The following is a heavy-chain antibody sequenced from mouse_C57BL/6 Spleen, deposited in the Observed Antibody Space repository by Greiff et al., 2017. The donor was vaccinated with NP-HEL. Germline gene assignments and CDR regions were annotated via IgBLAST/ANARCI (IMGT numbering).Heavy chain of an antibody. D-gene: IGHD1-1*01. CDR3: ARWGYGSSYDWFAY. J-gene: IGHJ3*01. Sequence: QVQLQQPGAELVMPGASVKLSCKASGYTFTSYWMHWVKQRPGQGLEWIGEIDPSDSYTNYNQKFKGKSTLTVDKSSSTAYMQLSSLTSEDSAVYYCARWGYGSSYDWFAYWGQGTLVTVSA. V-gene: IGHV1-69*01. CDR2: IDPSDSYT. CDR1: GYTFTSYW.